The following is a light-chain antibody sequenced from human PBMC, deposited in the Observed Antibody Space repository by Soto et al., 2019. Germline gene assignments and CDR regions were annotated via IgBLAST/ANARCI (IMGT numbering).Light chain of an antibody. J-gene: IGKJ1*01. CDR3: QQYNSYSPVT. V-gene: IGKV1-5*01. CDR1: QSISGY. Sequence: DIQMTQSPSTLSSSVGDRVTISCRASQSISGYFAWYQQKPGKAPHLLIYDASKLAGGVPSRFSGSGSETEVTLTIISLQPDDFATYYCQQYNSYSPVTFGQGTKVENK. CDR2: DAS.